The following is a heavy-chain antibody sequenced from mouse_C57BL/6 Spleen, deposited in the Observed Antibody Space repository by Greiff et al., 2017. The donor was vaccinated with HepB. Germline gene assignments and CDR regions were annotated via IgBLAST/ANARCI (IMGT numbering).Heavy chain of an antibody. J-gene: IGHJ2*01. CDR1: GYTFTSYW. Sequence: VQLQQSGAELVKAGASVKMSCKASGYTFTSYWMHWVKQRLGQGLEWFAETNPTNGRTYYNEKFKSKATLTVDKSSSTAYMLLSGPPFEESAVSSCARIKKLVATYFDYWGQGTTLTVAS. CDR3: ARIKKLVATYFDY. CDR2: TNPTNGRT. D-gene: IGHD1-1*01. V-gene: IGHV1S81*02.